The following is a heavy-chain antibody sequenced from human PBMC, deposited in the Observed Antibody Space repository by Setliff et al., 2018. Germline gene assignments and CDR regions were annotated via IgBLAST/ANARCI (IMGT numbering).Heavy chain of an antibody. CDR1: GFAFASYN. CDR3: ARSEANGGHDPFDI. Sequence: GGSLRLSCAASGFAFASYNMIWVRQAPGKGLEWVSSLSSANNYIVYADSVKGRFTISRDNAKSSLYLQMNSLSAEDTAIYYCARSEANGGHDPFDIWGQGTMVTVSS. V-gene: IGHV3-21*01. CDR2: LSSANNYI. D-gene: IGHD5-12*01. J-gene: IGHJ3*02.